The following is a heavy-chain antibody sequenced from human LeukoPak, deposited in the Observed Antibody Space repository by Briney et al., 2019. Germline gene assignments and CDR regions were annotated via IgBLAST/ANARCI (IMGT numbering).Heavy chain of an antibody. CDR1: GYTFTGYY. J-gene: IGHJ6*03. V-gene: IGHV1-8*03. D-gene: IGHD6-19*01. CDR2: MNPNSGNT. Sequence: ASVKVSCKASGYTFTGYYMHWVRQATGQGLEGMGWMNPNSGNTGYAQKFQGRVTITRNTSISTAYMELSSLRSEDTAVYYCARGRKGGQWLVRYYYYMDVWGKGTTVTVSS. CDR3: ARGRKGGQWLVRYYYYMDV.